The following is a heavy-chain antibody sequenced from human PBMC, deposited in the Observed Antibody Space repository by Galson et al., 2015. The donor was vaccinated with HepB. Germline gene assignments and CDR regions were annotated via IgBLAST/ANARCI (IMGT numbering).Heavy chain of an antibody. CDR2: ISAHDDKT. V-gene: IGHV1-18*01. D-gene: IGHD3-22*01. Sequence: SVKVSCKASGYTFNNYGFSWVRQAPGQGLEWMGWISAHDDKTNFAQKFQGRVTMTIDTSTSTAYMALRSLGPDDTAVYYCGRDAHYFVNSGYFDYWGQGTLVTVSS. J-gene: IGHJ4*02. CDR1: GYTFNNYG. CDR3: GRDAHYFVNSGYFDY.